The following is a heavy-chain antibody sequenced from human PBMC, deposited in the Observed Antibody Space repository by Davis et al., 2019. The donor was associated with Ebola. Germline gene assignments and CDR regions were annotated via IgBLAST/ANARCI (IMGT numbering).Heavy chain of an antibody. CDR2: ISAYNGNT. CDR3: ARSWNYDAFDI. V-gene: IGHV1-18*01. CDR1: GYTFSSYG. Sequence: ASVKVSCKASGYTFSSYGMSWVRQAPGQGLGWMGRISAYNGNTNYAQKLQGRVTMTTDTSTSTAYMELRSLRSDDTAVYYCARSWNYDAFDIWGQGTMVTVSS. J-gene: IGHJ3*02. D-gene: IGHD1-1*01.